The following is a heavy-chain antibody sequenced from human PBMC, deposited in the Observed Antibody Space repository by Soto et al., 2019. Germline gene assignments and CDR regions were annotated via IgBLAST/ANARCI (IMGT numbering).Heavy chain of an antibody. J-gene: IGHJ6*02. Sequence: QVQLVQSGAEVKKPGSSVKVSCKTSGVSFNNNGIGWVRQAPGHGLEWRGGVSPPFRTSNYARKFQGRISITADASTGTGNMERSSLTSEDTAQYYCARVLYYGSGSYSPYGMDVWGQGTTVTVSS. CDR1: GVSFNNNG. V-gene: IGHV1-69*01. CDR3: ARVLYYGSGSYSPYGMDV. CDR2: VSPPFRTS. D-gene: IGHD3-10*01.